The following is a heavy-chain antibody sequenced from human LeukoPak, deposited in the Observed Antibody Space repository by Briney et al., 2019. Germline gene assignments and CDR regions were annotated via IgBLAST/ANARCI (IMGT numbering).Heavy chain of an antibody. CDR2: IIPIFDTA. D-gene: IGHD1-1*01. Sequence: ASVKVSCKASGGTFSSYAISWVRQAPGQGLEWMGGIIPIFDTARYAQKFQGRVTITADKSTNTAYMELSSLRSEDTAVYYCARSNLGVDYYYYMDVWGKGTTVTVSS. CDR3: ARSNLGVDYYYYMDV. V-gene: IGHV1-69*06. J-gene: IGHJ6*03. CDR1: GGTFSSYA.